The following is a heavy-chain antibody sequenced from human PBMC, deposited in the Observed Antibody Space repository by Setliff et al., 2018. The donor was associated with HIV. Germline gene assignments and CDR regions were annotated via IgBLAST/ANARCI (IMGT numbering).Heavy chain of an antibody. CDR2: IIHSGGT. V-gene: IGHV4-34*01. Sequence: PSETLSLTCAVYGGSFSGYYWTWIRQPPGRGLEWIGEIIHSGGTNYNRSLKSRVTISVDTSKNQLSLNLSSVTAADTAVYYCARGGLGVVGAIDYWSQGTLVTVS. CDR3: ARGGLGVVGAIDY. J-gene: IGHJ4*02. CDR1: GGSFSGYY. D-gene: IGHD2-15*01.